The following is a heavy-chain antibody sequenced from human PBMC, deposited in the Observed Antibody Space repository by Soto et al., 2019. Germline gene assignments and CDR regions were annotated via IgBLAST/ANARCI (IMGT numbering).Heavy chain of an antibody. D-gene: IGHD2-8*01. CDR1: GGSISSGDYY. CDR3: ARDVRPAHTNWFDP. CDR2: IYHSGST. Sequence: QVQLQESGPGLVKPSQTLSLTCTVSGGSISSGDYYWSWVRQHPGKGLEWIGYIYHSGSTYYNPSLKSRVTIXVXTXXNQFSLKLSSVTAADTAVYYCARDVRPAHTNWFDPWGQGTLVTVSS. J-gene: IGHJ5*02. V-gene: IGHV4-31*03.